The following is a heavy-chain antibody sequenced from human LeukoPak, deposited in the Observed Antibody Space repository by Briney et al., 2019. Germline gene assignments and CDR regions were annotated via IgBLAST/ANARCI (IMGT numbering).Heavy chain of an antibody. D-gene: IGHD4-17*01. CDR1: GYTFTSYG. CDR3: ARGVTHDYGDYDPFDY. CDR2: ISAYNGNT. Sequence: ASVKVSCKASGYTFTSYGISWVRQAPGQGLEWMGWISAYNGNTNYAQKLQGRVTMTTDTSTSTANMELRSLRSDDTAVYYCARGVTHDYGDYDPFDYWGQGTLVTVSS. V-gene: IGHV1-18*01. J-gene: IGHJ4*02.